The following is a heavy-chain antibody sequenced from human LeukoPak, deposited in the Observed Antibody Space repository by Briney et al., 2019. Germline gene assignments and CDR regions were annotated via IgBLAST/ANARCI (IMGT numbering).Heavy chain of an antibody. D-gene: IGHD4-17*01. V-gene: IGHV3-30*04. CDR3: ARKTTVYDAFDI. CDR2: ISYDGSNK. J-gene: IGHJ3*02. CDR1: GFTYSSYA. Sequence: GGSLRLSCAASGFTYSSYAMHWVRQAPGKGLEWVALISYDGSNKYYADSVKGRFTISRDNSKNTLYLQMNSLRAEDTAVYYCARKTTVYDAFDIWGQGTMVTVSS.